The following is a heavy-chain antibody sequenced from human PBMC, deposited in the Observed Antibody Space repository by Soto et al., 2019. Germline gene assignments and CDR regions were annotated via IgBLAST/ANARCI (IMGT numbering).Heavy chain of an antibody. Sequence: ESGGGVVQPGRSLRLSCVGSGFPFWHYGMHWVRQAPGKGLEWVAVIWSDGNKESYADSVKVRFAISRDNSKDTLYLEMNSQRGEDTAVYFCARDRNGGWFHMDVWGQGTTVSVSS. CDR2: IWSDGNKE. D-gene: IGHD6-19*01. J-gene: IGHJ6*02. CDR1: GFPFWHYG. V-gene: IGHV3-33*01. CDR3: ARDRNGGWFHMDV.